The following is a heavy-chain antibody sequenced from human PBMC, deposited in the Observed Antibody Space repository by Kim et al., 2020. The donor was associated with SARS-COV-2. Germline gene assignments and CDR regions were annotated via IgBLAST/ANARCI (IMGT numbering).Heavy chain of an antibody. D-gene: IGHD5-18*01. V-gene: IGHV1-3*01. J-gene: IGHJ6*02. CDR2: INAGNGNT. Sequence: ASVKVSCKASGYTFTSYAMHWVRQAPGQRLEWMGWINAGNGNTKYSQKFQGRVTITRDTSASTAYMELSSLRSEDTAVYYCARGSGYSYGYEYYYGMDVWGQGTTVTVSS. CDR1: GYTFTSYA. CDR3: ARGSGYSYGYEYYYGMDV.